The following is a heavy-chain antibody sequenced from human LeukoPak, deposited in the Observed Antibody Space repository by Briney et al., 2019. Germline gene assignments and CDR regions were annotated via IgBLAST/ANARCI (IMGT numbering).Heavy chain of an antibody. CDR1: GGSISSNSYY. D-gene: IGHD3-22*01. Sequence: SETLSLTCTVSGGSISSNSYYWGWTRQPPGKGLEWIGSIYYSGSTYYNPSLKSRVTISVATSKNQFSLNLSSVTAADTAVYYCARQGAYYDSSGYYYLFDYWGQGTLVTVSS. V-gene: IGHV4-39*01. CDR3: ARQGAYYDSSGYYYLFDY. J-gene: IGHJ4*02. CDR2: IYYSGST.